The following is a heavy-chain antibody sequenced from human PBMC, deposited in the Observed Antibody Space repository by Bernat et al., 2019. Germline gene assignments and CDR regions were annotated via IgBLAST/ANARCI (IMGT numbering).Heavy chain of an antibody. Sequence: EVQLLESGGGLVQPGGSLRLSCAASGFTFSTYGMTWVRQAPGRGLEWVAAISGKTTSRQYAESVKGRFTISRDNSRSTLYLEMNSLRPEDTAVYLCAKEIRSGSDDWHFDLWGRGTLVTVSS. CDR2: ISGKTTSR. V-gene: IGHV3-23*01. D-gene: IGHD6-25*01. J-gene: IGHJ2*01. CDR1: GFTFSTYG. CDR3: AKEIRSGSDDWHFDL.